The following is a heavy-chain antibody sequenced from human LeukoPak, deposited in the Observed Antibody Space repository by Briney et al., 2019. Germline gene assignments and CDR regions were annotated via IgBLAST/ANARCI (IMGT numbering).Heavy chain of an antibody. Sequence: SETLSLTCTVSGGSISSYYWSWIRQPPGKGLEWIGYIYYSGSTNYNPSLKSRGTISVDTSKNQFSLTVSSVTAAVSAVYYCARVYSSGSDYWGQGTLVTVSS. CDR3: ARVYSSGSDY. D-gene: IGHD6-19*01. J-gene: IGHJ4*02. V-gene: IGHV4-59*01. CDR1: GGSISSYY. CDR2: IYYSGST.